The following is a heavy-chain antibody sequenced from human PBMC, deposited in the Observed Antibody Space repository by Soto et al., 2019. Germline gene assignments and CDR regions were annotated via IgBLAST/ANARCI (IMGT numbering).Heavy chain of an antibody. CDR2: LSAYNGNT. J-gene: IGHJ4*02. Sequence: ASVKVSCKASGYTFTSYGISWVRQAPGQGLEWMGWLSAYNGNTNYAQKLKGRVTMTTDTSTSTAYMELRSLRSDDTAVYYCAAGYDVWSGYGVGYFDYWGQGTLVTVSS. CDR3: AAGYDVWSGYGVGYFDY. D-gene: IGHD3-3*01. CDR1: GYTFTSYG. V-gene: IGHV1-18*01.